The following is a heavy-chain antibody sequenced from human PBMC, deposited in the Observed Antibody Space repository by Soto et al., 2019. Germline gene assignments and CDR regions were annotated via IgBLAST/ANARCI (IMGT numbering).Heavy chain of an antibody. CDR3: ARSQGGSSSLDIYYYYYYGMDV. V-gene: IGHV1-69*01. CDR2: VIPIFGTP. D-gene: IGHD2-15*01. J-gene: IGHJ6*02. Sequence: QVQLVQSGAEVKKPGSSVKVSCKAPGGTFSTYAIIWVRQAPGQGLEWMGGVIPIFGTPKYAQKFQGRVTITADESTSTGYMELRSRRSEDTAVYYCARSQGGSSSLDIYYYYYYGMDVWGQGTTVTVSS. CDR1: GGTFSTYA.